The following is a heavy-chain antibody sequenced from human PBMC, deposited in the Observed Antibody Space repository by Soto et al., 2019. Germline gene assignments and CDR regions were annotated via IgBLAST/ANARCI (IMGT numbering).Heavy chain of an antibody. Sequence: SETLSLTCTVSGGSISSYYWSWIRQPPGKGLEWIGYIYYSGSTNYNPSLKSRVTISVDTSKNQFSLKLSSVTAADTAVYYCASSAGYSSGWYVQEGWADGYWGQGTLVTVSS. V-gene: IGHV4-59*08. D-gene: IGHD6-19*01. J-gene: IGHJ4*02. CDR2: IYYSGST. CDR3: ASSAGYSSGWYVQEGWADGY. CDR1: GGSISSYY.